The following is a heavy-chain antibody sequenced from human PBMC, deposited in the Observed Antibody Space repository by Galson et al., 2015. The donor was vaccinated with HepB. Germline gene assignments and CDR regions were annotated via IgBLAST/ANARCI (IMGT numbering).Heavy chain of an antibody. Sequence: SLRLSCAASGFGFDTHAMSWVRQAPGKGLEWISGISGDGDSTFYGDSVKGRFTVSRDTSKNILFLQKNSLRAEDTGLYFCAKGYGLFDSWGQGTLVAVSS. J-gene: IGHJ5*01. V-gene: IGHV3-23*01. CDR3: AKGYGLFDS. CDR2: ISGDGDST. D-gene: IGHD5-18*01. CDR1: GFGFDTHA.